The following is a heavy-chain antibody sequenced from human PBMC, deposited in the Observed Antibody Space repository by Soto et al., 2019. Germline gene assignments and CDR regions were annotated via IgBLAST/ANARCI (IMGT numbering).Heavy chain of an antibody. CDR2: ISAYNGNT. CDR3: ARDQLYDFWSGYFLPYYYYYYGMDV. Sequence: GGSVKVSCKASGYTFTSYGISWVRQAPGQGLEWMGWISAYNGNTNYAQKLQGRVTMTTDTSTSTAYMELRSLRSDDTAVYYCARDQLYDFWSGYFLPYYYYYYGMDVWGQGTTVTVSS. CDR1: GYTFTSYG. V-gene: IGHV1-18*04. J-gene: IGHJ6*02. D-gene: IGHD3-3*01.